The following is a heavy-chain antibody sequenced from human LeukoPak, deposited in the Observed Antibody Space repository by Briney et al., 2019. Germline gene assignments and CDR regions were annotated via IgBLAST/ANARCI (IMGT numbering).Heavy chain of an antibody. CDR2: INSDGSST. CDR3: ARDPLLWFGELLQDYYYYMDV. CDR1: GFTFSSYW. J-gene: IGHJ6*03. D-gene: IGHD3-10*01. V-gene: IGHV3-74*01. Sequence: PGGSLRLSCAASGFTFSSYWMHWVRQAPGKGLVWVSRINSDGSSTSYADSVKGRFTISRDNAKNTLYLQMNSLRAEDTAVYYCARDPLLWFGELLQDYYYYMDVWGKGTTVTVSS.